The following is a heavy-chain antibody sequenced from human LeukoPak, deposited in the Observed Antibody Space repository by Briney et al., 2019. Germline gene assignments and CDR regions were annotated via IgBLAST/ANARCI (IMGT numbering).Heavy chain of an antibody. Sequence: PGGSLRLSCAGSGFTFSRFGMHWVRQAPGKGLEYVSAISSNGGSTYYANSVKGRFTISRGNSKNTLYLQMGSLKPEDMAVYYCAREGHNNTAYRWFDPWGQGTLVTVSS. D-gene: IGHD2/OR15-2a*01. CDR3: AREGHNNTAYRWFDP. V-gene: IGHV3-64*01. J-gene: IGHJ5*02. CDR1: GFTFSRFG. CDR2: ISSNGGST.